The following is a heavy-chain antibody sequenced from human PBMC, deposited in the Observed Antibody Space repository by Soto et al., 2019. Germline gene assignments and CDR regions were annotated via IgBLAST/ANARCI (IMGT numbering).Heavy chain of an antibody. CDR2: IIPIFGTA. J-gene: IGHJ4*02. CDR3: ARESDYYGSGGIDY. D-gene: IGHD3-10*01. Sequence: QVQLVQSGAEVKKPGSSVKVSCKASGGTFSSYAISWVRQAPGQGLEWMGGIIPIFGTANYAQKFQGRVTITADESPSTAYMELSSLRSEDTAVYYCARESDYYGSGGIDYWGQGTLVTVSS. CDR1: GGTFSSYA. V-gene: IGHV1-69*01.